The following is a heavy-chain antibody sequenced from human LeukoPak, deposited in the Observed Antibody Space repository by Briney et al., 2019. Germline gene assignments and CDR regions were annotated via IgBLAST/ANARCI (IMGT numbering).Heavy chain of an antibody. CDR1: GFTFSSYS. CDR2: ISTTSTYI. CDR3: ARERGDYDGSGTDY. J-gene: IGHJ4*02. V-gene: IGHV3-21*01. D-gene: IGHD3-22*01. Sequence: GGSLRLSCAASGFTFSSYSMKWVRPAPGKGLEWVSSISTTSTYIYYADSVKGRFTISRDNAKNSLYLQMNSLRAEDTALYYCARERGDYDGSGTDYWGQGTLVTVSS.